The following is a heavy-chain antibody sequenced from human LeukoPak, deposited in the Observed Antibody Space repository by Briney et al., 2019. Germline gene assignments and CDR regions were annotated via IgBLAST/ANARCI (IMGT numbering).Heavy chain of an antibody. D-gene: IGHD3-22*01. CDR3: ARVRPRYYYDSSGLGAFDI. Sequence: GASVKVSCKASGYTFTSYGISWVRQAPGQGLEWMGWISAYNGNTNYAQKLQGRVTMTTDTSTSTAYMELRSLRSDDTAVYYCARVRPRYYYDSSGLGAFDIWGQGTMVTVSS. J-gene: IGHJ3*02. CDR2: ISAYNGNT. V-gene: IGHV1-18*01. CDR1: GYTFTSYG.